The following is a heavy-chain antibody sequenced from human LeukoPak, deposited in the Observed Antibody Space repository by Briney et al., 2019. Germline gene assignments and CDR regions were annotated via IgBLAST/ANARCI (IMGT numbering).Heavy chain of an antibody. D-gene: IGHD3-3*01. CDR1: GGSISSYY. J-gene: IGHJ5*02. V-gene: IGHV4-59*12. CDR3: ARGDPPYDFWSGYYMSGNWFDP. CDR2: IYYSGST. Sequence: SETLSLTCTVSGGSISSYYWSWIRQPPGKGLEWIGYIYYSGSTNYNPSLKSRVTISVDTSKNQFSLKLSSVTAADTAVYYCARGDPPYDFWSGYYMSGNWFDPWGQGTLVTVSS.